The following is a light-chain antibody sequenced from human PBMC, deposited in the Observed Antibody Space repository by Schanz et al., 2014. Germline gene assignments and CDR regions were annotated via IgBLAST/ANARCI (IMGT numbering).Light chain of an antibody. CDR3: QQYNNWPPWT. Sequence: EIVLTQSPGTLSLSPGERATLSCRASQSVSIYLAWYQQKPGQAPRLLIYGVSSRATGIPDRFSGSGSGTDFTLTISRLEPEDFAVYYCQQYNNWPPWTFGQGTKVEIK. V-gene: IGKV3-20*01. CDR2: GVS. CDR1: QSVSIY. J-gene: IGKJ1*01.